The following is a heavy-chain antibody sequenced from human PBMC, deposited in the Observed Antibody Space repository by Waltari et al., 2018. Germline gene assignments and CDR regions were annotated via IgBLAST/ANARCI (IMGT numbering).Heavy chain of an antibody. V-gene: IGHV3-23*01. J-gene: IGHJ4*02. D-gene: IGHD3-22*01. CDR2: ISGSGGST. CDR1: GFTFSSYA. Sequence: EVQLLESGGGLVQPGGSLSLSCAASGFTFSSYAMCWVRPAPGKGLEWVSAISGSGGSTYYADSVKGRFTISRDNSKNTLYLQMNSLRAEDTAVYYCAKLASSGYYFDYWGQGTLVTVSS. CDR3: AKLASSGYYFDY.